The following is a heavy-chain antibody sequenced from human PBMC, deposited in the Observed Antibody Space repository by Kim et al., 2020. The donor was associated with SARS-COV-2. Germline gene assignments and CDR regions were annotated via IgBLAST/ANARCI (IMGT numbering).Heavy chain of an antibody. Sequence: SETLSLTCTVSGGSISSYYWSWIRQPPGKGLEWIGYIYYSGSTNYNPSLKSRVTISVDTSKNQFSLKLSSVTAADTAVYYCARGPQFPVTMIGGMDVWGPGTPVTVSS. J-gene: IGHJ6*02. CDR2: IYYSGST. CDR3: ARGPQFPVTMIGGMDV. V-gene: IGHV4-59*01. CDR1: GGSISSYY. D-gene: IGHD3-22*01.